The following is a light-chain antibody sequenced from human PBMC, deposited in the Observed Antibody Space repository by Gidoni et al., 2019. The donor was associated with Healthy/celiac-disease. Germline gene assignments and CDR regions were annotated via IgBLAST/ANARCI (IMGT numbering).Light chain of an antibody. CDR2: GAS. CDR1: QSISSY. V-gene: IGKV1-39*01. J-gene: IGKJ2*04. Sequence: DLQLSQSPSSLSASVGDRVTIPCRASQSISSYLDWYQQKPGKAPKLLIYGASSLQSGGPTRFSGSGARKDFTLTISRLQPEDFGTYYCQERYSTLCSVGQGTKLEIK. CDR3: QERYSTLCS.